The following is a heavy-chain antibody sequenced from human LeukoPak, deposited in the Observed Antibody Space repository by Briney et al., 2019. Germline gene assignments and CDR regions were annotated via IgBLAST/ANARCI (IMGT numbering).Heavy chain of an antibody. V-gene: IGHV3-30*18. CDR3: AKDRVRWDLDNYYGMDV. Sequence: PGGSLRLSCAASGFTFSSYGMHWVRQAPGKGLEWVAVISYDGSNKYYADSVKGRFTISRDDSKNTLYLQMNSLRAEDTAVYYCAKDRVRWDLDNYYGMDVWGQGTTVTVSS. D-gene: IGHD1-26*01. J-gene: IGHJ6*02. CDR1: GFTFSSYG. CDR2: ISYDGSNK.